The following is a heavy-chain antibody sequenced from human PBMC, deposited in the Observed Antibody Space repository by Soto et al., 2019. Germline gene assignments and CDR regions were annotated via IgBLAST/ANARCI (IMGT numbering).Heavy chain of an antibody. Sequence: EVQLLESGGGLVQPGGSLRLSCAASGFTFSSYAMSWVRQAPGKGLEWVSAISGSGVSTYYADSVKGRFTISRDNSKNTLSLQMNSMRAEDTAVYYCAKEFLYGSVSYYNPINWFDPWGQGTLVTVSS. D-gene: IGHD3-10*01. CDR2: ISGSGVST. CDR3: AKEFLYGSVSYYNPINWFDP. J-gene: IGHJ5*02. CDR1: GFTFSSYA. V-gene: IGHV3-23*01.